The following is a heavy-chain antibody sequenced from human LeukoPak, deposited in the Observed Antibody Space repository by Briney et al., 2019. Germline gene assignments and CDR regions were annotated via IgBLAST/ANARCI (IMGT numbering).Heavy chain of an antibody. CDR2: IYYSGST. CDR1: GGSIISSAYY. D-gene: IGHD6-19*01. J-gene: IGHJ4*02. V-gene: IGHV4-30-4*08. CDR3: VGTEVSSGSEDY. Sequence: SETLSLTCTVSGGSIISSAYYWSWIRQPPGKGLEWIGYIYYSGSTYYNPSLKSRVTISLDTSKNQFSLKLSSVTAADTAVYYCVGTEVSSGSEDYWGQGTLVTVSS.